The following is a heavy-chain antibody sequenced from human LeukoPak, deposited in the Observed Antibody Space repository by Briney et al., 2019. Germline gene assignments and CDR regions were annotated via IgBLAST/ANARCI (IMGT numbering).Heavy chain of an antibody. D-gene: IGHD3-22*01. CDR3: ARDSFYDSSGYDYDY. CDR1: YTFXXXY. CDR2: INPSGGST. V-gene: IGHV1-46*01. Sequence: YTFXXXYMHWVRQAPGQGLEWMGIINPSGGSTSYAQKFQGRVIMTRDTSTSTVYMELSSLRSEDTAVYYCARDSFYDSSGYDYDYWGQGTLVTVSS. J-gene: IGHJ4*02.